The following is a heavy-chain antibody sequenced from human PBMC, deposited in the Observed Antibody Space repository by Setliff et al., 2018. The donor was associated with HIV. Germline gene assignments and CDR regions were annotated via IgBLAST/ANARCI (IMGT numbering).Heavy chain of an antibody. CDR3: ARVSCSSWYSIPRYYYYSMDV. Sequence: SETLSLTCSVSGDSLSSDNYYWSWIRQSAGKGLEWIGRINTSGTTNYNPSLRSRVTMSIDTSKNRFSLRLRSVTAADSAVYYCARVSCSSWYSIPRYYYYSMDVWGKGTTVTVLL. V-gene: IGHV4-61*02. D-gene: IGHD6-13*01. CDR1: GDSLSSDNYY. CDR2: INTSGTT. J-gene: IGHJ6*03.